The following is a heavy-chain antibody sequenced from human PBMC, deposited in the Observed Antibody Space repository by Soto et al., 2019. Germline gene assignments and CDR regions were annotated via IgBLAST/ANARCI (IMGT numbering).Heavy chain of an antibody. CDR1: GGSFSGYY. CDR2: INHSGST. Sequence: SETLSLTCAVYGGSFSGYYWSWIRQPPGKGLEWIGEINHSGSTNYNPSLKSRVTISVDTSKNQFSLKLSSVTAADTAVYYCVRARVTVEYYYYGMDVWGQGTTVTVSS. D-gene: IGHD2-15*01. CDR3: VRARVTVEYYYYGMDV. J-gene: IGHJ6*02. V-gene: IGHV4-34*01.